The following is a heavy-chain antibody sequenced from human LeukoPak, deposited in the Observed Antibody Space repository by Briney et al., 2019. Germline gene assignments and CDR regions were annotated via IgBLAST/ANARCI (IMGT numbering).Heavy chain of an antibody. CDR1: GFTFSIYS. CDR2: ISSSSSYI. Sequence: GGSLRLSSGVSGFTFSIYSMKWVRPAPGKGLEGVSSISSSSSYIYYADSVKGRFTITTDNATNSLYLQMYSLRDEDTAVYYCARGFRNTAMLYHYWGEGTLVTVSS. V-gene: IGHV3-21*01. J-gene: IGHJ4*02. CDR3: ARGFRNTAMLYHY. D-gene: IGHD5-18*01.